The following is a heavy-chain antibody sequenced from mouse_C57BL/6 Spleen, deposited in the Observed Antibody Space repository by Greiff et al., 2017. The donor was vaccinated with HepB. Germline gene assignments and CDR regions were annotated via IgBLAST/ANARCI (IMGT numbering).Heavy chain of an antibody. CDR1: GYTFTSYW. V-gene: IGHV1-50*01. J-gene: IGHJ2*01. CDR3: ARKNYYSNYVGYFDY. CDR2: IDPSDSYT. D-gene: IGHD2-5*01. Sequence: QVQLQQPGAELVKPGASVKLSCKASGYTFTSYWMQWVKQRPGQGLEWIGEIDPSDSYTNYNQKFKGKATLTVDTSSSTAYMQLSSLTSEDSAVYYCARKNYYSNYVGYFDYWGQGTTLTVSS.